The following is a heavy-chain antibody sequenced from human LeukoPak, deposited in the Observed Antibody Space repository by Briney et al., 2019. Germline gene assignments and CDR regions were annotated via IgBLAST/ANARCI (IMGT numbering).Heavy chain of an antibody. CDR3: ARGSSTSKGGYYYYHMDV. D-gene: IGHD2-2*01. J-gene: IGHJ6*03. Sequence: ASVKVSCKASGYTFTSYDINWVRQATGQGLEWMGWMNPDSGNTGYAQKFQGRVTMTGNTSIGTAYMELSSLRSEDTAVYYCARGSSTSKGGYYYYHMDVWGKGTTVTVSS. V-gene: IGHV1-8*01. CDR1: GYTFTSYD. CDR2: MNPDSGNT.